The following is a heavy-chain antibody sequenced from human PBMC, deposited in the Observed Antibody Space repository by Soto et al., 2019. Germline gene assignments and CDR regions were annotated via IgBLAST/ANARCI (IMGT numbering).Heavy chain of an antibody. CDR2: MHYSGIA. V-gene: IGHV4-31*03. D-gene: IGHD3-22*01. CDR3: ARYYFDNSGYSNWFDP. J-gene: IGHJ5*02. CDR1: GGSISSGAYY. Sequence: QVQLQESGPGLVKPSQTLSLTCTVSGGSISSGAYYWSWIRQHSEKGLEWIGYMHYSGIAYYNPSLPPRVTIAVDTSKNQFSLKLSSVTAADTAVYYCARYYFDNSGYSNWFDPWGRGTLVTVSS.